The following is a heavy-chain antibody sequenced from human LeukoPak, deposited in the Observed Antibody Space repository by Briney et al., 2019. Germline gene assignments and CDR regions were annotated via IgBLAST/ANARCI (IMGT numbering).Heavy chain of an antibody. D-gene: IGHD3-22*01. Sequence: SETLSLTCAVYGGSFSDYYWTWIRQPPGKGLEWIGEIYHSGSTNYNPSLKSRVTISVDTSKNQFSLKLSSVTAADTAVYYCATYYYDSSGYYTSPGWFDPWGQGTLVTVSS. CDR3: ATYYYDSSGYYTSPGWFDP. CDR1: GGSFSDYY. CDR2: IYHSGST. V-gene: IGHV4-34*01. J-gene: IGHJ5*02.